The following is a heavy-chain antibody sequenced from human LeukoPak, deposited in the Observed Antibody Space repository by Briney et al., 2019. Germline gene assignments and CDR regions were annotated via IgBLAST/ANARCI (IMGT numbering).Heavy chain of an antibody. J-gene: IGHJ4*02. CDR2: ICVSGGTT. V-gene: IGHV3-23*01. D-gene: IGHD1-26*01. CDR1: GFTFSSYA. Sequence: GGSLRLSCAVSGFTFSSYAMNWVRQAPGKGLEWVSSICVSGGTTYYADSVKGRFTISRDNSKNTLYLQMNSLRAEDTAIYYCAKDCSGSGSFYDYWGQGTLVTVSS. CDR3: AKDCSGSGSFYDY.